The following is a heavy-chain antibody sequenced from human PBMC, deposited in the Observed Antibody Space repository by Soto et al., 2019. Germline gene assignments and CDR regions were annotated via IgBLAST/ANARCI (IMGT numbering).Heavy chain of an antibody. V-gene: IGHV1-18*01. CDR2: ISAYNGNT. CDR3: ARSPVAGIDNWFGP. CDR1: GYTFTSYG. Sequence: GASVKVSCKASGYTFTSYGISWVRQAPGQGLEWMGWISAYNGNTNYAQKFQGRVTMTTDTSTSTAYMELRSLRSDDTAVYYCARSPVAGIDNWFGPWGQGTLVTVSS. J-gene: IGHJ5*02. D-gene: IGHD6-19*01.